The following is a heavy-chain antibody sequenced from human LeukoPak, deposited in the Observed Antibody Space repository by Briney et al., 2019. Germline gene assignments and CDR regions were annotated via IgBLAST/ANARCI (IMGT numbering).Heavy chain of an antibody. V-gene: IGHV3-7*03. CDR3: ASPAASGSYYSFDY. D-gene: IGHD3-10*01. CDR1: GFTFSSYW. J-gene: IGHJ4*02. Sequence: GGSLRLSCAASGFTFSSYWMSWVRQAPGKGLEWVANIKQDGSEKYYVDSVKGRFTISRDNAKNPLYLQMNSLRAEDTAVYYCASPAASGSYYSFDYWGQGTLVTVSS. CDR2: IKQDGSEK.